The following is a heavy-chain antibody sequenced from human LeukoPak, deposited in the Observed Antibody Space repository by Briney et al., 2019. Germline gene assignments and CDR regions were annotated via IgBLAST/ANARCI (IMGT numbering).Heavy chain of an antibody. V-gene: IGHV1-24*01. CDR3: ATSHYYYDSSGYDPFDY. D-gene: IGHD3-22*01. CDR2: FDPEDGET. CDR1: GYTLTELS. Sequence: ASVKVSCKVSGYTLTELSMHWVRQAPGKGLEWMGGFDPEDGETIYAQKFQGRVTMTEDTSIDTAYMELSSLRSEDTAVYYCATSHYYYDSSGYDPFDYWGQGTLVTVSS. J-gene: IGHJ4*02.